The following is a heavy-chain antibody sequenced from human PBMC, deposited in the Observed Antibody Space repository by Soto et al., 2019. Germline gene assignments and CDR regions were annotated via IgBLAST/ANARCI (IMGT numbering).Heavy chain of an antibody. CDR2: INAGNGNT. Sequence: ASVKVSCKASGYTFTSYAMHWVRQAPGQRLEWMGWINAGNGNTKYSQKFQGRVTITRDTSASTAYMELSSLRSEDTAVYYCARDKYYDFWSGYYYYSGMDAWGLGTTLTVSS. CDR3: ARDKYYDFWSGYYYYSGMDA. D-gene: IGHD3-3*01. V-gene: IGHV1-3*01. J-gene: IGHJ6*02. CDR1: GYTFTSYA.